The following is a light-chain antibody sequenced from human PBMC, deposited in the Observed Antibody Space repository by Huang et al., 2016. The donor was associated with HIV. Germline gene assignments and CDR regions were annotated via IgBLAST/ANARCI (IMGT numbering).Light chain of an antibody. J-gene: IGKJ4*01. V-gene: IGKV3-11*01. CDR3: QQRSNWLT. CDR2: DAS. Sequence: EIVLTQSPATLSLSPGERATLSCSASQSVRSYLAWYQQKPGQAPRLLIYDASNRAPCIPARFSGSGSGTDFTLTLSRLEPEDFAVYYCQQRSNWLTFGGGTKVEIK. CDR1: QSVRSY.